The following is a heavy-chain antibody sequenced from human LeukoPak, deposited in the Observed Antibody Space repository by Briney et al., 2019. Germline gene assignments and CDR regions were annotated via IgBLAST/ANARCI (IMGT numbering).Heavy chain of an antibody. Sequence: GGSLRLSCAASGFTFSSYSMNWVRQAPGKGLEWVSYISSSSSTIYYADSVKGRFTISRDNAKNSLYLQMNSLRAEDTAAYYCARDFLYFHDNIGPHHYFDFWGQGILVTVSS. J-gene: IGHJ4*02. V-gene: IGHV3-48*01. CDR1: GFTFSSYS. CDR3: ARDFLYFHDNIGPHHYFDF. CDR2: ISSSSSTI. D-gene: IGHD3-22*01.